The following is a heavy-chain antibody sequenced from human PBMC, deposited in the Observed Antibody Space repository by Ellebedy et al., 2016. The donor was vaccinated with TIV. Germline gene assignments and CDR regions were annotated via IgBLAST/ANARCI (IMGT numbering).Heavy chain of an antibody. CDR3: ARHRRNNYGYFAAPREYDFES. D-gene: IGHD5-18*01. V-gene: IGHV4-59*08. CDR2: ISYSASA. CDR1: GDSISNYS. J-gene: IGHJ4*02. Sequence: MPSETLSLTCRVSGDSISNYSWRWIRQPPGKGLEWIAYISYSASADYNPTLKSRVSISMNTSKNQFPLKLSYVTDADTAEYYCARHRRNNYGYFAAPREYDFESWGQGTLVTVSS.